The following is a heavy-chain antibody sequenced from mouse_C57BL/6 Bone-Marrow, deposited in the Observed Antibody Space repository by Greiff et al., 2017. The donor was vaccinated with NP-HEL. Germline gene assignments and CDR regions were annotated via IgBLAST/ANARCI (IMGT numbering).Heavy chain of an antibody. CDR1: GYTFTSYG. V-gene: IGHV1-81*01. Sequence: VQLQQSGAELARPGASVKLSCKASGYTFTSYGISWVKQRTGQGLEWIGEIYPRSGNTYYNEKFKGKATLTADKSSSTAYMELRSLTSEDAAVYFCARHWDGRLVAYWGQGTLVTVSA. CDR3: ARHWDGRLVAY. CDR2: IYPRSGNT. J-gene: IGHJ3*01. D-gene: IGHD4-1*01.